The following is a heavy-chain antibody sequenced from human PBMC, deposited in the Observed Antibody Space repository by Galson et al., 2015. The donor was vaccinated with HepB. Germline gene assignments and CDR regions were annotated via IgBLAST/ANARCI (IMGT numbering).Heavy chain of an antibody. CDR1: GGSISNYY. Sequence: ETLSLTCTVSGGSISNYYWSWIRQPPGKGLEWIGYIHYSGSTNYNPSLKSRVTMSIDRSKNQFSLNLSSVTAADTAVYYCARGSGWLANYYYYYGMDVWGQGTTVTVSS. CDR3: ARGSGWLANYYYYYGMDV. J-gene: IGHJ6*02. V-gene: IGHV4-59*08. D-gene: IGHD6-19*01. CDR2: IHYSGST.